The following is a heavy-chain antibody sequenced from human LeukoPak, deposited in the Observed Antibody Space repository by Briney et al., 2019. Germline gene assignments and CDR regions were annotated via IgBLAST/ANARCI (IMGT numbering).Heavy chain of an antibody. V-gene: IGHV3-43*02. J-gene: IGHJ6*02. CDR3: AKDGIDYYGSGSYLFGMDV. Sequence: GGSLRLSCAASGFTFDDYAMHWVRQAPGKGLEWVPLISGDGGSTYYADSVKGRFTISRDNSKNSLYLQMNSLRTEDTALYYCAKDGIDYYGSGSYLFGMDVWGQGTTVTVSS. CDR1: GFTFDDYA. CDR2: ISGDGGST. D-gene: IGHD3-10*01.